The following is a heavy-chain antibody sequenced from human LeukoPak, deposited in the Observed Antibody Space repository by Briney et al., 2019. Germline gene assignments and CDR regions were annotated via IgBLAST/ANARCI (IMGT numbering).Heavy chain of an antibody. CDR2: IYYSGST. V-gene: IGHV4-39*07. J-gene: IGHJ4*02. Sequence: SETLSLTCTVSGGSISSSSYYWGWIRQPPGKGLEWIGSIYYSGSTYYNPSLKSRVTISVDTSKNQFSLKLSSVTAADTAVYYCARATYYDILTGPDYFDYWGQGTLVTVSS. CDR1: GGSISSSSYY. D-gene: IGHD3-9*01. CDR3: ARATYYDILTGPDYFDY.